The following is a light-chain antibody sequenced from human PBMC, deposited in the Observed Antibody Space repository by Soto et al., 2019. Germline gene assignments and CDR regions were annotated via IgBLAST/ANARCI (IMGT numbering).Light chain of an antibody. CDR1: QTVSTN. CDR3: QQRSNWPLIT. CDR2: GAS. J-gene: IGKJ5*01. V-gene: IGKV3-11*01. Sequence: EVVMTQSPATLSVSPGGRATLSCRASQTVSTNLAWYQQKPGQAPRLLIYGASNRATGIPARFSGSGSGTDFTLTISSLEPEDFAVYYCQQRSNWPLITFGQGTRLEN.